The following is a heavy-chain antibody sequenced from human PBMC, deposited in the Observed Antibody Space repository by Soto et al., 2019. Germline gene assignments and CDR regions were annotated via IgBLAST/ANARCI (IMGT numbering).Heavy chain of an antibody. Sequence: ASVKVSCKASGGTFSSYAISWVRQAPGQGLEWMGWISAYNGNTNYAQKLQGRVTMTTDTSTSTAYMELRSLRSDDTAVYYCARSRQVVVTAYWFDPWGQGTLVTVSS. CDR3: ARSRQVVVTAYWFDP. J-gene: IGHJ5*02. V-gene: IGHV1-18*01. CDR2: ISAYNGNT. CDR1: GGTFSSYA. D-gene: IGHD2-21*02.